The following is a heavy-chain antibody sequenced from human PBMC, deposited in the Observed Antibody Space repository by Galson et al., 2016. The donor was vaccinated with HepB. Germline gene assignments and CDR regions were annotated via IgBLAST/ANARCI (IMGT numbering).Heavy chain of an antibody. D-gene: IGHD1-26*01. V-gene: IGHV3-30-3*01. J-gene: IGHJ4*02. CDR3: AKAVGGSSGSLPDY. CDR1: GFPFSSYA. Sequence: SLRLSCAASGFPFSSYAMHWVRQAPGKGLEWVAVISYDGHNKYFAGSVKGRFTISRENSYNTLYLQMKSLRPADTAVNYCAKAVGGSSGSLPDYWGQGALVTVSS. CDR2: ISYDGHNK.